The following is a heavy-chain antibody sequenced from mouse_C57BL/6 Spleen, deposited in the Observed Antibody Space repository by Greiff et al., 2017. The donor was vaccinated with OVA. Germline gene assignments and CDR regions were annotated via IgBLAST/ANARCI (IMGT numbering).Heavy chain of an antibody. CDR3: ARQGLLNYAMDY. CDR1: GFTFSSYG. CDR2: ISSGGSYT. D-gene: IGHD2-3*01. J-gene: IGHJ4*01. Sequence: EVHLVESGGDLVKPGGSLKLSCAASGFTFSSYGMSWVRQTPDKRLEWVATISSGGSYTYYPDSVKGRFTISRDNAKNTLYLQMSSLKSEDTAMYYCARQGLLNYAMDYWGQGTSVTVSS. V-gene: IGHV5-6*01.